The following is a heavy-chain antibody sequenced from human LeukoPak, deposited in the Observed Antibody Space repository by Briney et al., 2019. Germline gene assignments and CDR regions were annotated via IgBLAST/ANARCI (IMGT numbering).Heavy chain of an antibody. CDR3: AKDTRYVVVVAATFDY. Sequence: GGSLRLSCAASGFTFSSYSMTWVRQAPGKGLEWVSAISGSGGSTYYADSVKGRFTISRDNSKNTLYLQMNSLRAEDTAVYYCAKDTRYVVVVAATFDYWGQGTLVTVSS. CDR2: ISGSGGST. D-gene: IGHD2-15*01. J-gene: IGHJ4*02. V-gene: IGHV3-23*01. CDR1: GFTFSSYS.